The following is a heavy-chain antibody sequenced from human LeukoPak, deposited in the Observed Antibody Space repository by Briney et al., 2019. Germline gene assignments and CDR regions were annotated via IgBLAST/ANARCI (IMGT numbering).Heavy chain of an antibody. D-gene: IGHD2-21*02. CDR1: GFTFSNYV. Sequence: PGGSLRLSCATSGFTFSNYVMSWVRLAPGKGLQWVSTITGSGGGTYYTDPVKGRFTISRDNSKNTLFLQMNSLRAEDAAIYYCAKDSETVLYNFDYWGQGTLVTVSS. CDR2: ITGSGGGT. CDR3: AKDSETVLYNFDY. J-gene: IGHJ4*02. V-gene: IGHV3-23*01.